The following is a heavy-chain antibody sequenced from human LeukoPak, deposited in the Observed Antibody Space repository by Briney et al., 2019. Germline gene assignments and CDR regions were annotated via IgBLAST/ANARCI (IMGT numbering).Heavy chain of an antibody. D-gene: IGHD2-15*01. V-gene: IGHV3-64D*06. CDR3: VNGRSGRGDY. Sequence: GGSLRLSCSASGLTFSSYAMHWVRQAPGKGLEYVSAISTNGDITYYADSVKGRFTISRDNSRNTVYLQMSSLRDDDTAVYYCVNGRSGRGDYWGQGTLVTVSS. CDR1: GLTFSSYA. CDR2: ISTNGDIT. J-gene: IGHJ4*02.